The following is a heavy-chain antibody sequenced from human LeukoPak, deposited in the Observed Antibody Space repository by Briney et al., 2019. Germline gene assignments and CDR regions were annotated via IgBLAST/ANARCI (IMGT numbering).Heavy chain of an antibody. V-gene: IGHV3-30-3*01. CDR3: ARLSGYDNDY. J-gene: IGHJ4*02. CDR2: ISYDGSNK. Sequence: GGSLRLSCAASGFTFSSYAMHWVRQAPGKGLEWVAVISYDGSNKYYADSVKGRFTISRDNSKNTLYLQMNSLRAEDTAVYYCARLSGYDNDYWGQGTLVTVSS. D-gene: IGHD5-12*01. CDR1: GFTFSSYA.